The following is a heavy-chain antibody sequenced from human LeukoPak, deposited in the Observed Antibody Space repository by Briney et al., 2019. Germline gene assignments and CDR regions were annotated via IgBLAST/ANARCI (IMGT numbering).Heavy chain of an antibody. CDR2: IYHSGST. J-gene: IGHJ4*02. Sequence: SETLSLTCTVSGGSISSSNWWSWVRQPPGKGLEWIGEIYHSGSTNYNPSLKSRVTISVDKSKNQFSLKLSSVTAADTAVYYCARAGQGTVNYFDYWGQGTLVTVSS. CDR1: GGSISSSNW. D-gene: IGHD4-17*01. V-gene: IGHV4-4*02. CDR3: ARAGQGTVNYFDY.